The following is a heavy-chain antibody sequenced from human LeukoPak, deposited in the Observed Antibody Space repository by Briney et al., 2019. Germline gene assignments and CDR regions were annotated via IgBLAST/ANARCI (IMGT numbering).Heavy chain of an antibody. D-gene: IGHD3-16*02. CDR1: GFTFSSYS. J-gene: IGHJ4*02. CDR3: AGEPDVWGSYRPLPDY. Sequence: PGGSLRLSCAASGFTFSSYSMNWVRQAPGKGLEWVSSISSSSSYIYYADSVKGRFTISRDNAKNSLYLQMNSLRAEDTAVYYCAGEPDVWGSYRPLPDYWGQGTLVTVSS. CDR2: ISSSSSYI. V-gene: IGHV3-21*01.